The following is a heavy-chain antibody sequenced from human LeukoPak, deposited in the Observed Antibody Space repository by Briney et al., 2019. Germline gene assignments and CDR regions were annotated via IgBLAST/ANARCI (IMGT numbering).Heavy chain of an antibody. D-gene: IGHD1-26*01. CDR3: ASRSGTYPYYIDY. V-gene: IGHV1-18*01. CDR1: GYTFTSYG. J-gene: IGHJ4*02. Sequence: ASVKVSCKTSGYTFTSYGITWVRQAPGHGLEWMGWISTYNGNANYAKKFQGRVTMTTDTSTSTAFMELRGLTSDDTAVYYCASRSGTYPYYIDYWGQGTLVTVSS. CDR2: ISTYNGNA.